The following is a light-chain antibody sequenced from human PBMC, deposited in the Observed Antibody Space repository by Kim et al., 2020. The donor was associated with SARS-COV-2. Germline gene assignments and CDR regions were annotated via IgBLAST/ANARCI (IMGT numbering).Light chain of an antibody. CDR1: QSVSSY. Sequence: EIVLTQSPATLSLSPGERATLSCRASQSVSSYLTWYQQKPGQPPRLLIYDASNRATGIPARFSGSGSETEFTLTISSLEPEDFAVYYCQQRSNWPPGGLTFGGGTKVDIK. V-gene: IGKV3-11*01. CDR3: QQRSNWPPGGLT. CDR2: DAS. J-gene: IGKJ4*01.